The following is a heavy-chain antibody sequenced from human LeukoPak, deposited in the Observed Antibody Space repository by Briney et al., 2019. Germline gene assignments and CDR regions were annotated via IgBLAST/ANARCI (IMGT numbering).Heavy chain of an antibody. CDR2: ISAYNGNT. CDR1: GYTLRSYG. Sequence: ASVKVSCKASGYTLRSYGVSWVRQAPGQGLEWMGWISAYNGNTNYAQKLQGRVTMTTDTSTSTAYMELRSLRSDDTAVYYCARAWGSTDYYYYYMDVWGKGTTVTVSS. CDR3: ARAWGSTDYYYYYMDV. J-gene: IGHJ6*03. D-gene: IGHD3-16*01. V-gene: IGHV1-18*01.